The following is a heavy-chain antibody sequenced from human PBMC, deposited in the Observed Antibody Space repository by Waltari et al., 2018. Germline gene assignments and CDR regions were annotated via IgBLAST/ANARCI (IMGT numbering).Heavy chain of an antibody. CDR2: IIPIFGKP. J-gene: IGHJ3*01. CDR3: ARDPKGTTVIYDAFDL. CDR1: GGTFSSYE. Sequence: QVHLVQSGAEVKKPGSSVRVSCKASGGTFSSYEFTWGRQAPGQGLEWMGVIIPIFGKPIYAQKVQGRVTITADTSTTTAYMELSSLRFEDTAVYYCARDPKGTTVIYDAFDLWGQGTMVSVSS. D-gene: IGHD4-17*01. V-gene: IGHV1-69*14.